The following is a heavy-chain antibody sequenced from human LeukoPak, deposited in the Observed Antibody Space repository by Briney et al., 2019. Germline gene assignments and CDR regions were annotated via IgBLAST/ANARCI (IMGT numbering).Heavy chain of an antibody. J-gene: IGHJ4*02. CDR1: GFTFSSYA. Sequence: GGSLRLSCAASGFTFSSYAMSWVRQAPGKGLEWVSAISGSGGSTYYADSVKGRFTISRDNSKNTLYLQMNSLRAEDTAVYYCAKSRYSSSTSCYTAFNYWGRGTLVTVSS. V-gene: IGHV3-23*01. CDR2: ISGSGGST. CDR3: AKSRYSSSTSCYTAFNY. D-gene: IGHD2-2*02.